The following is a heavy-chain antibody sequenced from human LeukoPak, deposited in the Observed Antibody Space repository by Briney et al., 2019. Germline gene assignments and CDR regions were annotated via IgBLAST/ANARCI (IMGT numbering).Heavy chain of an antibody. CDR3: AKGSELTYYDFWSGYPIDY. CDR2: ISGSGGST. CDR1: GFTFSSYA. Sequence: GGSLRLSCAASGFTFSSYAMSWVRQAPGKGLEWVSAISGSGGSTYYADSVKGRFTISRDNSKNTLYLQMNSLRAEDTAVYYCAKGSELTYYDFWSGYPIDYWGQGTLVTVSS. D-gene: IGHD3-3*01. V-gene: IGHV3-23*01. J-gene: IGHJ4*02.